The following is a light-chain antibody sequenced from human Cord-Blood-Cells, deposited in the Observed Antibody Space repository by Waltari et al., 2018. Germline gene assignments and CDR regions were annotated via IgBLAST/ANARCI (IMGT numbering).Light chain of an antibody. J-gene: IGKJ1*01. CDR3: QQYNNWPPWT. Sequence: DIVMTQSPATLSVSQGERATLPCRASQSVSSNLAWYQQKPGQAPRLLIYGASTRATGIPARFSGSGSGTEFTLTISSLQSEDFAVYYCQQYNNWPPWTFGQGTKVEIK. V-gene: IGKV3-15*01. CDR1: QSVSSN. CDR2: GAS.